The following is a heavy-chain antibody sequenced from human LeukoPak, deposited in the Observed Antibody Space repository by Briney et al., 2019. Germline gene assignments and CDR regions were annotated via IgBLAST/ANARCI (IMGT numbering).Heavy chain of an antibody. J-gene: IGHJ4*02. CDR1: GGSISSSSYY. V-gene: IGHV4-39*07. D-gene: IGHD3-22*01. Sequence: SETLSLTCTVSGGSISSSSYYWGWIRQPPGKGLEWIGSIYYSGSTYYNPSLKSRVTISVDTSKNQFSLKLSSVTAADTAVYYCARDRYYYDSSGYRFDYWGQGTLVTVSS. CDR3: ARDRYYYDSSGYRFDY. CDR2: IYYSGST.